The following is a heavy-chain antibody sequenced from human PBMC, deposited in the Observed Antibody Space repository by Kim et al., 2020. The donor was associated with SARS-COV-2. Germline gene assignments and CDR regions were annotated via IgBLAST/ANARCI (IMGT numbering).Heavy chain of an antibody. J-gene: IGHJ3*02. CDR3: AREMAAGASAFDI. Sequence: YQVSVKGLSTSSRETSKNSLYLQMNNLRAADTAVYYCAREMAAGASAFDIWGQGAMVTVSS. D-gene: IGHD6-13*01. V-gene: IGHV3-13*01.